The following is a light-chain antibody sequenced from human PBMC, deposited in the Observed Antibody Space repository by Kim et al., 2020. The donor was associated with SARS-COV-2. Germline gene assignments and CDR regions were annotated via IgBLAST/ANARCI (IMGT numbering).Light chain of an antibody. CDR2: EVS. Sequence: GHSVTISCTGPSSDIGSYTRVSWFKQPPGTAPKLMIYEVSNRPSGVPDRFSGSKSANTASLTISGLQAEDEADYYCSSYTSSSTLVFGGGTQLTVL. CDR3: SSYTSSSTLV. J-gene: IGLJ2*01. V-gene: IGLV2-18*02. CDR1: SSDIGSYTR.